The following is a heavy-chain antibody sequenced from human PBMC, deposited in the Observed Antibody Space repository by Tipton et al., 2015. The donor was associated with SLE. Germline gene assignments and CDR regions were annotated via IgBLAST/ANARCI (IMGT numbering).Heavy chain of an antibody. CDR2: IHHTGSS. CDR3: ARDGSQLLAANFHH. J-gene: IGHJ1*01. Sequence: TLSITCTVSGGTISNSIYYWGWIRLPPGRGLDWIGGIHHTGSSYYSPSLGSRVTISGDTSRHQFSLTLSSVTAADKAVYYYARDGSQLLAANFHHWGQGTRVIFSS. CDR1: GGTISNSIYY. D-gene: IGHD6-19*01. V-gene: IGHV4-39*07.